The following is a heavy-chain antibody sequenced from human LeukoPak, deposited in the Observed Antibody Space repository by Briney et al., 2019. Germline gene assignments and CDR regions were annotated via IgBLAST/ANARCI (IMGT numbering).Heavy chain of an antibody. CDR2: INHSGST. V-gene: IGHV4-34*01. D-gene: IGHD3-10*01. Sequence: PSETLSLTCAVYGGSFSGYYWSWIRQPPGKGLEWIGEINHSGSTNYNPSLKSRVTISADTSKDQFSLKPSSVTAADTAVYYCARGAHTRSTMVRGVIDYWGQGTLVTVSS. J-gene: IGHJ4*02. CDR1: GGSFSGYY. CDR3: ARGAHTRSTMVRGVIDY.